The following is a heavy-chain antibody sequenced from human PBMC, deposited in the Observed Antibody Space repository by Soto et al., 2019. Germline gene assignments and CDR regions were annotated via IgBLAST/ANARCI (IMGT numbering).Heavy chain of an antibody. CDR2: FDPADGET. CDR1: GYNITELS. J-gene: IGHJ4*02. V-gene: IGHV1-24*01. CDR3: PSDRGIFGTWGF. D-gene: IGHD2-15*01. Sequence: QVQLVQSGAEVKKPGASVKVSCKVAGYNITELSMHWVLQAPGKGLEWMGGFDPADGETIYVQKFQGRVTMTEDTSTDAAYIDLSGLRAEYTAVYYCPSDRGIFGTWGFWGQGTLVNLSS.